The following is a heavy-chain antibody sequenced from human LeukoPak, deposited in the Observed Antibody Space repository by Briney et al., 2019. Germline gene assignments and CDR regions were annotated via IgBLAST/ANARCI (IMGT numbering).Heavy chain of an antibody. J-gene: IGHJ4*02. Sequence: SETLSLTCAVYGGSFSGYYWSWIRQPPGKGLEWIGEINHSGSTNYNPSLESRVTISVDTSKNQFSLKLSSVTAADTAVYYCARVRYDYVWGSYRYSGIFDYWGQGTLVTVSS. D-gene: IGHD3-16*02. CDR1: GGSFSGYY. CDR3: ARVRYDYVWGSYRYSGIFDY. V-gene: IGHV4-34*01. CDR2: INHSGST.